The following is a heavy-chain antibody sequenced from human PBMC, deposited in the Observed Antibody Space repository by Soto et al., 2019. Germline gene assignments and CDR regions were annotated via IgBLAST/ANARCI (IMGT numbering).Heavy chain of an antibody. CDR3: ASDVVGVVRD. Sequence: QVQLVQSGAEVKKPGSSVKVSCKASGYTFTSYDINWVRQATGQGLEWMGWMNPYSGNTGYAQKVQGRVTMTRNTSISKAYIELSSLRSEDTAVYYGASDVVGVVRDWGQGTLVTVSS. D-gene: IGHD2-21*01. J-gene: IGHJ4*02. CDR1: GYTFTSYD. V-gene: IGHV1-8*02. CDR2: MNPYSGNT.